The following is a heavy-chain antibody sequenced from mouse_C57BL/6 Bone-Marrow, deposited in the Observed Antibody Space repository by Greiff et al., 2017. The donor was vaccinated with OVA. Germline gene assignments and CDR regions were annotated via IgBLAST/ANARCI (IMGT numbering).Heavy chain of an antibody. CDR2: IRSKSNNYAT. CDR3: VRHDDYDGGFDY. CDR1: GFSFNTYA. D-gene: IGHD2-4*01. V-gene: IGHV10-1*01. J-gene: IGHJ2*01. Sequence: EVQGVESGGGLVQPKGSLKLSCAASGFSFNTYAMNWVRQAPGKGLEWVARIRSKSNNYATYYADSVKDRFTISRDDSESMLYLQMNNLKTEDTAMYYCVRHDDYDGGFDYWGQGTTLTVSS.